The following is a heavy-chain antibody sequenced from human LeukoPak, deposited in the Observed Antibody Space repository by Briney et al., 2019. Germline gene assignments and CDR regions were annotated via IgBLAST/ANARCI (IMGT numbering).Heavy chain of an antibody. Sequence: GGSLRLSCAASGFTFSSYAMSWVRQAPGKGLEWVSAISGSGGSTYYADSVKGRFTISRDNSKYTLYLQVNSLRAEDTAIYYCAKKRVLVVPAADFDYWGQGTLVTVSS. V-gene: IGHV3-23*01. J-gene: IGHJ4*02. D-gene: IGHD2-2*01. CDR3: AKKRVLVVPAADFDY. CDR2: ISGSGGST. CDR1: GFTFSSYA.